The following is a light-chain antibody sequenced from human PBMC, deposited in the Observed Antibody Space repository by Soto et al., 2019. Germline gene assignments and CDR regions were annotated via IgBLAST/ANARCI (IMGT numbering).Light chain of an antibody. CDR2: DGN. CDR3: CSYVTTPEI. Sequence: QSVLAQLRSVSGSPGQLLTISCTGTSSDVDDYRYVSWYQQYPGKAPKLVIYDGNKRPSGVPDRFSGSNSGNTASLTISGLQAEDEADYYCCSYVTTPEIFGTGTKVTVL. J-gene: IGLJ1*01. V-gene: IGLV2-11*01. CDR1: SSDVDDYRY.